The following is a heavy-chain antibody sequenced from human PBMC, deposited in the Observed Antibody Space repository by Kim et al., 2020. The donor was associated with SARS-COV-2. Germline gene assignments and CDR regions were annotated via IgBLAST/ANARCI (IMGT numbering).Heavy chain of an antibody. J-gene: IGHJ4*02. D-gene: IGHD3-10*01. CDR3: ARRTRDTVVRGVISDYFDY. V-gene: IGHV4-34*01. CDR1: GGSFSGYY. Sequence: SETLSLTCAVYGGSFSGYYWSWIRQPPGKGLEWIGEINHSGSTNYNPSLKSRVTISVDTSKNQFSLKLSSVTAADTAVYYCARRTRDTVVRGVISDYFDYWGQGSLGTGSS. CDR2: INHSGST.